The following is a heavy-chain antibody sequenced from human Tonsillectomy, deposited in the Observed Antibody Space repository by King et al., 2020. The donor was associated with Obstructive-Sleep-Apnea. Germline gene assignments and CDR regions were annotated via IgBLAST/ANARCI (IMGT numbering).Heavy chain of an antibody. Sequence: VQLQESGPGLVKPSETLSLICTVSGNSISSTYFWGWIRQPPGKGLEWIGNIYHSGSTYYNPSLKSRVTISVDTSKDQFSLKGNSVTAADTAVYYCARGLSGWSEYVQHWGQGTLVTVSS. V-gene: IGHV4-38-2*02. D-gene: IGHD6-19*01. CDR2: IYHSGST. CDR3: ARGLSGWSEYVQH. J-gene: IGHJ1*01. CDR1: GNSISSTYF.